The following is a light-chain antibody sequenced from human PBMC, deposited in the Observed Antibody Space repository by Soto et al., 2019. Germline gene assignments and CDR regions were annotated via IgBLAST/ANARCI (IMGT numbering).Light chain of an antibody. Sequence: IVMTQSPLSLPVTPGEPASISCRSSQSLLYSNGYNYLDRYLQRPGQSPQLLIYLGSNRAPGVPDRFSGSGSGTDFTLKISRVEAEDVGVYYCMQGLQDLTFGQGTRLEIQ. J-gene: IGKJ5*01. CDR1: QSLLYSNGYNY. CDR3: MQGLQDLT. CDR2: LGS. V-gene: IGKV2-28*01.